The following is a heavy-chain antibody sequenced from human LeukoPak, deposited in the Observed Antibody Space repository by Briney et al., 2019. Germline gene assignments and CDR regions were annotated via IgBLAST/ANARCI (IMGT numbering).Heavy chain of an antibody. CDR2: ISSSSVYT. J-gene: IGHJ4*02. D-gene: IGHD5-18*01. Sequence: GGSLRLSCTTSEFTYSDYYMSWIRQAPGKGLEWVSYISSSSVYTDYADSVKGRFTISRDNGKNSLFLQMNSLRAEDTAVYYCAREGGYSYGLIDYWGQGTLVTVSS. CDR1: EFTYSDYY. V-gene: IGHV3-11*06. CDR3: AREGGYSYGLIDY.